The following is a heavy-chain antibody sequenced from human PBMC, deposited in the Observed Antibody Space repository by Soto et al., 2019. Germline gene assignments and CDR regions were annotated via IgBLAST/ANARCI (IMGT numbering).Heavy chain of an antibody. Sequence: ASVKVSCKASGYTFTSYDINWVRQATGQGLEWMGWMNPNSGNTGYAQKFQGRVTMTRNTSISTAYMELSSLRSEDTAVYYCARHQYSSGFYYYYGMDVWDQGTTVTVSS. V-gene: IGHV1-8*01. J-gene: IGHJ6*02. D-gene: IGHD6-19*01. CDR2: MNPNSGNT. CDR3: ARHQYSSGFYYYYGMDV. CDR1: GYTFTSYD.